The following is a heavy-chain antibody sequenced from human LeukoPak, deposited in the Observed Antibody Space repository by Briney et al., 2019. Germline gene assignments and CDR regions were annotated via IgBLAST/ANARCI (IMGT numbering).Heavy chain of an antibody. D-gene: IGHD6-13*01. CDR3: ARDDGSSWYNFDY. CDR1: GFTFSSYS. V-gene: IGHV3-48*01. J-gene: IGHJ4*02. CDR2: IGSSSSTI. Sequence: AGGSLRLSCAASGFTFSSYSMNWVRQAPGKGLEWVSYIGSSSSTIYYADSVKGRFTISRDNAKNSLYLQMNSLRAEDTAVYYCARDDGSSWYNFDYWGQGTLVTVSS.